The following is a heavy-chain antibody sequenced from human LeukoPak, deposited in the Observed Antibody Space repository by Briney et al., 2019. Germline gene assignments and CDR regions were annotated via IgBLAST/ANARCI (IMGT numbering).Heavy chain of an antibody. J-gene: IGHJ5*02. V-gene: IGHV4-39*01. D-gene: IGHD3-22*01. CDR2: IYYSGST. CDR1: GGSISSSSYY. Sequence: SETLSLTCTVSGGSISSSSYYWGWIRQPQGKGLEWIGSIYYSGSTYYNPSLKSRVTISVDTSKNQFSLKLSSVTAADTAVYYCARQFTMIVVVITTPGDNWFDPWGQGTLVTVSS. CDR3: ARQFTMIVVVITTPGDNWFDP.